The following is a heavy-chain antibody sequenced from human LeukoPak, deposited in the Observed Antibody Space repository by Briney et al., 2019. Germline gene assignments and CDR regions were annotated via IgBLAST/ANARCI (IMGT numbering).Heavy chain of an antibody. D-gene: IGHD3-16*01. J-gene: IGHJ4*02. Sequence: PGGSLRLSCAASGFIFSSYAMSWVRQAPARGLEWVSSLRGDGETFYADSVKGRFTLSRDESRNTVYLQMNNLRVEDTAVYFCAKASWVSSDDAVLWGQGTLVTVSS. CDR1: GFIFSSYA. CDR2: LRGDGET. V-gene: IGHV3-23*01. CDR3: AKASWVSSDDAVL.